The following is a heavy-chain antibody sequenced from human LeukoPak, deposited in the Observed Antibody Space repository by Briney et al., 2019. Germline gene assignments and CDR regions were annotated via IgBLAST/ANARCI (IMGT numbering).Heavy chain of an antibody. V-gene: IGHV1-69*05. CDR1: GGTFISYA. CDR2: IIPIFGTA. CDR3: ARGRTTVTMHYWFDP. Sequence: ASVKVSCKASGGTFISYAISWVRQAPGQGLEWMGGIIPIFGTANYAQKFSGRVTITTDESTSTAYMELSSRRSEDTAVYYCARGRTTVTMHYWFDPRGQGTLVTVSS. J-gene: IGHJ5*02. D-gene: IGHD4-17*01.